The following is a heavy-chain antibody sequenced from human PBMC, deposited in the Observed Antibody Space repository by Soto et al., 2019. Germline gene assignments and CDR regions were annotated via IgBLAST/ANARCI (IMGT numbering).Heavy chain of an antibody. CDR3: ARDRGSYALDY. D-gene: IGHD1-26*01. CDR1: GYTFTSYY. Sequence: ASVKVSCKASGYTFTSYYMHWVRQAPGQGLEWMGIINPSGGSTSYAQKFQGRVTMTRDTSTSAVYMELSSLRSEDTAVYYCARDRGSYALDYWGQGTLVTVSS. CDR2: INPSGGST. J-gene: IGHJ4*02. V-gene: IGHV1-46*01.